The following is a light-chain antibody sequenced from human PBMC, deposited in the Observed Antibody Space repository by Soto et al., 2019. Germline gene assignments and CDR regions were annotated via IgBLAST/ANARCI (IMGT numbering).Light chain of an antibody. J-gene: IGLJ1*01. CDR1: SSDVGGYNY. V-gene: IGLV2-14*01. Sequence: QSALTQPASVSGSPGQSITLSCTGTSSDVGGYNYVSWYQQHPGKAPKLMIYDVSNRPSGVSNRFSGSKSGNTASLTISGLQAEDEADYYCSSYTSSSTPCVFGTGTKLTVL. CDR3: SSYTSSSTPCV. CDR2: DVS.